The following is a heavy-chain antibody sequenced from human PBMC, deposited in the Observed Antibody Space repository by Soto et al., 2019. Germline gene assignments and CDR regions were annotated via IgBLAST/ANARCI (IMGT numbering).Heavy chain of an antibody. Sequence: GGSLRLSCAASGFTFSSYAMSWVRQAPGKGLECVSTISRSGGTTYYADSVKGRFTISRDNSKNTLYLQMNSLRAEDTAVYYCAKVRSTTIFGVVSLFDYLDQGTLVTVSS. CDR2: ISRSGGTT. CDR1: GFTFSSYA. J-gene: IGHJ4*02. V-gene: IGHV3-23*01. CDR3: AKVRSTTIFGVVSLFDY. D-gene: IGHD3-3*01.